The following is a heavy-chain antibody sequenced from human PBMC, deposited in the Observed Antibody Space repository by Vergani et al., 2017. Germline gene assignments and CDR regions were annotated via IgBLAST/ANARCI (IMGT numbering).Heavy chain of an antibody. CDR1: GFTFDDYA. Sequence: EVQLVESGGGLVQPGRSLRLSCAASGFTFDDYAMHWVRQAPGKGLEWVSGISWNSGSIGYADSVKGRFTISRDNAKNSLYLQMNSLRAEDMALYYCAKQYFVSGNYLFDYWGQGTLVTVSS. CDR3: AKQYFVSGNYLFDY. D-gene: IGHD3-10*01. J-gene: IGHJ4*02. V-gene: IGHV3-9*03. CDR2: ISWNSGSI.